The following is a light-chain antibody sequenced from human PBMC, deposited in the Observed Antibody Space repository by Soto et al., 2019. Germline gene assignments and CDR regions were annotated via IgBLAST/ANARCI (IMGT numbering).Light chain of an antibody. CDR2: SDN. J-gene: IGLJ2*01. CDR1: SSNIGTNT. V-gene: IGLV1-44*01. Sequence: QAVVTQPPSASGTPGQRVTISCSGSSSNIGTNTVIWYQQLPGAAPKLLIYSDNQHPSGVPDRFSGSKSGTSASLAISGLQSEDEADYYCAAWDVSLVVFGGGTKLTVL. CDR3: AAWDVSLVV.